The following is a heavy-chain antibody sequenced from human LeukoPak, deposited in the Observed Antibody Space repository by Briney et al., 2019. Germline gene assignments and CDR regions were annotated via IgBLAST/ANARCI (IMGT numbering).Heavy chain of an antibody. CDR3: ARGVVFITNDAFVI. Sequence: GGSLRLSCAASGFTFDDYGMSWVRQAPGKGLEWVSGINWNGGSTGYADSVKGRFTISRDNAKNSLYLQMNSLRAEDTALYYCARGVVFITNDAFVIWGKGKMVTFSS. CDR2: INWNGGST. CDR1: GFTFDDYG. D-gene: IGHD3-22*01. V-gene: IGHV3-20*04. J-gene: IGHJ3*02.